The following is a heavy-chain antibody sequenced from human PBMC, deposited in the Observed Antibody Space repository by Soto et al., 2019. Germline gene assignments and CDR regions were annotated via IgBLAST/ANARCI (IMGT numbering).Heavy chain of an antibody. D-gene: IGHD6-19*01. Sequence: EVQLLESGGGLVQPGGSLRLSCAASGFTFGSYAMTWVRQAPGKGLEWVSAISFGGGSTYYADSVKGRFTISSVNSKNTVDLHMFCGSVEDTAIYYCASDPFGAGIAVACNYWGQGTLVTVSS. J-gene: IGHJ4*02. CDR1: GFTFGSYA. CDR3: ASDPFGAGIAVACNY. V-gene: IGHV3-23*01. CDR2: ISFGGGST.